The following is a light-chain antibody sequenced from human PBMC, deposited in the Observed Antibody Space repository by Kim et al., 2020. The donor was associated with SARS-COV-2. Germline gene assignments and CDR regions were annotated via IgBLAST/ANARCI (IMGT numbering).Light chain of an antibody. CDR2: DVS. J-gene: IGLJ2*01. CDR1: SRDVGGYNY. V-gene: IGLV2-14*03. CDR3: SSYTSSSLV. Sequence: PGQSITISCTGTSRDVGGYNYVSWYQQHPGKAPKLMIYDVSNRPSGVSNRFSGSKSGNTASLTISGLQAEDEADYYCSSYTSSSLVFGGGTQLTVL.